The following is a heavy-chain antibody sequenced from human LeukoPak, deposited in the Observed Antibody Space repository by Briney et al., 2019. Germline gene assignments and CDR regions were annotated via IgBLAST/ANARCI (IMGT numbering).Heavy chain of an antibody. CDR3: ASRDDSSGLYFDY. D-gene: IGHD3-22*01. J-gene: IGHJ4*02. CDR1: GFTFSSYS. V-gene: IGHV3-21*01. CDR2: ISSSSYI. Sequence: PGGSLRLSCAASGFTFSSYSMNWVRQAPGKGLEWVSSISSSSYIYYADSVKGRFTISRDNAKNSLYLQMNSLRAEDTAVYYCASRDDSSGLYFDYWGQGTLVTVSS.